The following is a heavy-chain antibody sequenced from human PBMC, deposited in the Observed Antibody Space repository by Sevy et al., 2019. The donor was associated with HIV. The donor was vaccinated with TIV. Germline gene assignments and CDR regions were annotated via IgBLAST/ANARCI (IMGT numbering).Heavy chain of an antibody. D-gene: IGHD4-17*01. CDR2: IWFDGSNT. J-gene: IGHJ4*01. CDR1: GFTFSSFG. Sequence: GGSLRLSCAASGFTFSSFGMHWVRQAPGNGLEWLAVIWFDGSNTYYADSVRGRFTISRDIAKNTLHLQMNSLRAEDTAVYYCARDLEFYDHGDYGPAFMPDFWGHGTLVTVSS. CDR3: ARDLEFYDHGDYGPAFMPDF. V-gene: IGHV3-33*01.